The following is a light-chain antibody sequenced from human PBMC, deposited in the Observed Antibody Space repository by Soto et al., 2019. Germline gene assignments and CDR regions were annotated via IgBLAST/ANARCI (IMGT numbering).Light chain of an antibody. V-gene: IGKV1-5*01. J-gene: IGKJ5*01. CDR1: QSISSW. Sequence: DIQMTQSPSTLSASVGGRVTITCRASQSISSWLAWYQQKPGKAPNLLIYDASSLESGVPSRFSGSGSGTEFTLTISSLQPDDFATYYCQHYNSYSVTFGQGTRLEIK. CDR3: QHYNSYSVT. CDR2: DAS.